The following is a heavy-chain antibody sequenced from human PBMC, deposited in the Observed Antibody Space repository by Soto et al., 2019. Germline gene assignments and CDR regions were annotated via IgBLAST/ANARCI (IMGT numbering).Heavy chain of an antibody. V-gene: IGHV4-30-2*01. D-gene: IGHD2-2*01. CDR1: GDSISSGGFS. CDR3: ARGRLVPAVNFDY. CDR2: IYHSGTS. Sequence: TWETLSLTCAVSGDSISSGGFSWSWIRQPPGKGLEWIGYIYHSGTSFYNPSLKSRVTISVDGSKNQFSLKVNSVTAADTAVYYCARGRLVPAVNFDYWGLGTLVTVSS. J-gene: IGHJ4*02.